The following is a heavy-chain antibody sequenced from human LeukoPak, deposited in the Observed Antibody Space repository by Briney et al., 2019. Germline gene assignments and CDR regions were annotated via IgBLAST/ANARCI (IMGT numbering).Heavy chain of an antibody. CDR3: ARVRGYDSSGYGAFDI. D-gene: IGHD3-22*01. Sequence: SETLSLTCTVSGGSISSYYWSWIRQPPGKGLEWLGYIYYSGSTNYNPSLKSRVTISVDTSKNQFSLKLSSVTAADTAVYYCARVRGYDSSGYGAFDIWGQGTMVTVSS. J-gene: IGHJ3*02. V-gene: IGHV4-59*01. CDR1: GGSISSYY. CDR2: IYYSGST.